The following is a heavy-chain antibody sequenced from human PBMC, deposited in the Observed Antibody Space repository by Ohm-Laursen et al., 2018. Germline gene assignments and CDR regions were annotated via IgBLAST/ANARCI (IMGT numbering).Heavy chain of an antibody. CDR1: GFSFSADW. CDR3: ARRGRASSTSRNYYGMDV. V-gene: IGHV3-33*08. Sequence: SLRLSCAASGFSFSADWMYWVRQAPGKGLEWVAVIWYDGSNKYYADSVKGRFTISRDNSKNTLYLQMNSLRAEDTAVYYCARRGRASSTSRNYYGMDVWGQGTTVTVSS. CDR2: IWYDGSNK. J-gene: IGHJ6*02. D-gene: IGHD2-2*01.